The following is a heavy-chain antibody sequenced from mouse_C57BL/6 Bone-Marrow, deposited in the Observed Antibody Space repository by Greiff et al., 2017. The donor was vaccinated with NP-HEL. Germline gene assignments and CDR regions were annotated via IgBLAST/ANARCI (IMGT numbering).Heavy chain of an antibody. Sequence: EVKLMESGAELVRPGSSVKMSCKTSGYTFTSYGINWVKQRPGQGLEWIGYIYIGNGYTEYNEKFKGKATLTSDTSSSTAYMQLSSLTSEDSAIYFCGGPYYGGAMDYWGQGTSVTVSS. CDR2: IYIGNGYT. D-gene: IGHD1-1*01. V-gene: IGHV1-58*01. CDR3: GGPYYGGAMDY. CDR1: GYTFTSYG. J-gene: IGHJ4*01.